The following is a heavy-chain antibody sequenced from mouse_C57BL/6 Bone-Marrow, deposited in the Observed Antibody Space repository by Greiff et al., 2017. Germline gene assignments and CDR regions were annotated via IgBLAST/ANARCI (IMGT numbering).Heavy chain of an antibody. V-gene: IGHV1-64*01. D-gene: IGHD1-1*01. CDR1: GNTFTSYC. J-gene: IGHJ4*01. Sequence: QVQLQQPGAELVKPGASVKLSGKASGNTFTSYCMHWVRQRLGKGLEWIGMINPNSGGITYNEKFKSKATLTVDKSSSTAYMQLSSLTYEDSAVYYCARKFTTVVATFYAMDYWGQGTSVTVSS. CDR2: INPNSGGI. CDR3: ARKFTTVVATFYAMDY.